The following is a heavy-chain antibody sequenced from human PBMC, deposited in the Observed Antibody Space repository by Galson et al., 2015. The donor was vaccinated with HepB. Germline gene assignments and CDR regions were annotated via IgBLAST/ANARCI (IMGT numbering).Heavy chain of an antibody. D-gene: IGHD4-23*01. V-gene: IGHV3-15*01. CDR2: IKSKTDGGTT. CDR3: TTDRRIFYGANSALG. CDR1: GFTFSNAW. Sequence: SLRLSCAASGFTFSNAWMSWVRQAPGKGLEWVGRIKSKTDGGTTDYAAPVKGRFTISRDDSKNTLYLQINSLKTEDTAVYFCTTDRRIFYGANSALGWGQGTLVTVSS. J-gene: IGHJ4*02.